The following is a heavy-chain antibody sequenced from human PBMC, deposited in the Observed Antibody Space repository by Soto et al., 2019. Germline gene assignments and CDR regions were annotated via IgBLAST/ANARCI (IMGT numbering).Heavy chain of an antibody. D-gene: IGHD6-25*01. V-gene: IGHV1-46*03. J-gene: IGHJ4*02. CDR3: ARHLAAGDS. CDR2: VNPTGGST. Sequence: QVQLVQSGAEVRKPGASVRVSWKASGYTFTSYYIHWVRQSPGQGLEWMAIVNPTGGSTNYAQKFQGRVTVTFDTSTSTVFMELNSLRYEDTAVYYCARHLAAGDSWGQGTLVTVSS. CDR1: GYTFTSYY.